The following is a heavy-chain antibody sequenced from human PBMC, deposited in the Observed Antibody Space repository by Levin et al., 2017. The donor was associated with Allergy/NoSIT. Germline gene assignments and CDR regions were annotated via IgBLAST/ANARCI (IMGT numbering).Heavy chain of an antibody. J-gene: IGHJ6*02. D-gene: IGHD5-12*01. CDR2: IDWDDDK. V-gene: IGHV2-70*18. Sequence: SGPTLVKPTQTLTLTCTFSGFSLSTSKMCVSWIRQPPGKALEWLALIDWDDDKFYSTSLKTRLTISKDTSKNQVVLTMTNMDPVDTATYYCARISVATTRLGEDYYYYGMDVWGQGTTVTVSS. CDR3: ARISVATTRLGEDYYYYGMDV. CDR1: GFSLSTSKMC.